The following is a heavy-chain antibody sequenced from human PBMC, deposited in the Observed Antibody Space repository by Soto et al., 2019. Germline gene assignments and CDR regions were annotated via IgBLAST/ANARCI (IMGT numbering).Heavy chain of an antibody. CDR2: ISYDGSNK. D-gene: IGHD5-12*01. CDR3: AKDQRGYSGYGVLNY. Sequence: QVQLVESGGGVVQPGRSLRLSCAASGFTFSSYGIHWVRQAPGKGLEWVAVISYDGSNKYYADSVKGRFTISRDNSKNTLYLQMNSLRAEDTAVYYCAKDQRGYSGYGVLNYWGQGTLVTVSS. J-gene: IGHJ4*02. CDR1: GFTFSSYG. V-gene: IGHV3-30*18.